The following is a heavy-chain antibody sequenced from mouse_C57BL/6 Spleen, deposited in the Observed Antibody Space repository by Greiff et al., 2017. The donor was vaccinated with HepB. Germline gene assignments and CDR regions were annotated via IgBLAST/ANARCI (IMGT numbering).Heavy chain of an antibody. V-gene: IGHV1-64*01. D-gene: IGHD2-5*01. CDR3: ARYYTNRDYAMDY. J-gene: IGHJ4*01. Sequence: VQLQQPGAELVKPGASVKLSCKASGYTFTSYWMHWVKQRPGQGLEWIGMIHPNSGSTNYNEKFKSKATLTVDKSSSTAYMQLSSLTSEDSAVYYCARYYTNRDYAMDYWGQGTSVTVSS. CDR1: GYTFTSYW. CDR2: IHPNSGST.